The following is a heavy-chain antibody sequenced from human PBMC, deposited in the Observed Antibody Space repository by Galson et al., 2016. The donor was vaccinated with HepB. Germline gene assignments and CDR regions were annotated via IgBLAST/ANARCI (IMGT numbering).Heavy chain of an antibody. V-gene: IGHV3-23*01. CDR3: ARSGRTVATFDY. CDR2: ISGSGGST. Sequence: SLRLSCAASGFTFSNYAMNWVRQAPGKGLEWVSGISGSGGSTSYTDSVKGRFTISRDNSKNTLYLQVNSLRAEDTAVYYCARSGRTVATFDYWGQGTLVTVSS. D-gene: IGHD5-12*01. J-gene: IGHJ4*02. CDR1: GFTFSNYA.